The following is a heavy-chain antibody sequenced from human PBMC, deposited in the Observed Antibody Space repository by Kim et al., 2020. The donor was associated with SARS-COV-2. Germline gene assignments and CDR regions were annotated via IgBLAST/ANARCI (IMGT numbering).Heavy chain of an antibody. Sequence: SETLSLTCAVSGVSIRQNWWSWVRQSPGKGLEWIGDIYHSGTTNYNPSLKSRVTMSVDTSKNQFSLQLISRTLADTAMYYCARGGSSGLIAVGWFDPWGPGTLVAVSS. CDR1: GVSIRQNW. CDR2: IYHSGTT. CDR3: ARGGSSGLIAVGWFDP. V-gene: IGHV4-4*02. D-gene: IGHD6-25*01. J-gene: IGHJ5*02.